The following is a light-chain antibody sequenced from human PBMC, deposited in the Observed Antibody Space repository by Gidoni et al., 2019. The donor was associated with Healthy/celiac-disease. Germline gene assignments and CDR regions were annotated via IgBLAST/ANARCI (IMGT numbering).Light chain of an antibody. CDR2: GKN. Sequence: SSELTQDPAVSVALGQTVRITCQGDSLRSYYANWYQQKPGQAPVLVIYGKNNRPSGIPDRFSGSSSGNTASLTITGAQAEDEADYYCNSRDSSGNPLFGGRTKLTVL. V-gene: IGLV3-19*01. CDR3: NSRDSSGNPL. CDR1: SLRSYY. J-gene: IGLJ2*01.